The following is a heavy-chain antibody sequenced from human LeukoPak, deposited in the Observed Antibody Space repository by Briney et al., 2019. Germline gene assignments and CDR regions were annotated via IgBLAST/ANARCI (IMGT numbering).Heavy chain of an antibody. D-gene: IGHD6-13*01. CDR2: IYTSGST. V-gene: IGHV4-61*02. J-gene: IGHJ5*02. CDR1: GGSISSGSYY. CDR3: ARSGSSWYKWFDP. Sequence: SETLSLTCTVSGGSISSGSYYWSWIRQPAGKGLEWIGRIYTSGSTNYNPSLKSRVTISVDTSKNQFSLKLSSVTAADTAVYYCARSGSSWYKWFDPWGQGTLVTVSS.